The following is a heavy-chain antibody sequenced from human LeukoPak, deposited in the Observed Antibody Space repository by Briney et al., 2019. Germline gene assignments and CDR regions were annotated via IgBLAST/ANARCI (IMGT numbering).Heavy chain of an antibody. J-gene: IGHJ3*02. CDR2: INHSGST. V-gene: IGHV4-34*01. D-gene: IGHD3-3*01. CDR3: ARDPYYDWSCDI. CDR1: GGSFSGYY. Sequence: SETLSLTCAVYGGSFSGYYWTWIRQPPGKGLEWIGEINHSGSTNYNPSLKSRVTISVDTSKNQFSLKLSSVTAADTAVYYCARDPYYDWSCDIWGQGTMVTVSS.